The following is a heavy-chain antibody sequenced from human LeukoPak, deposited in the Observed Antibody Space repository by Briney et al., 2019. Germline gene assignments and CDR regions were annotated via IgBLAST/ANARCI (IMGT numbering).Heavy chain of an antibody. D-gene: IGHD3-10*01. Sequence: ASVKVSCKTSGYTFATYGITWVRQAPGQGLEGVGYITYNGNTDYAQNLQGRVTMTTDTSTSTAYMELRSLRSDDTAIYYCARDRANYYMDVWGKGTTVIISS. CDR2: ITYNGNT. V-gene: IGHV1-18*01. CDR1: GYTFATYG. CDR3: ARDRANYYMDV. J-gene: IGHJ6*03.